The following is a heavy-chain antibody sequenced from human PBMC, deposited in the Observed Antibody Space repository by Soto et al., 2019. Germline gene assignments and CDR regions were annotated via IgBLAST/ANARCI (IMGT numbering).Heavy chain of an antibody. CDR3: AKDGHRVKSGWLDY. D-gene: IGHD6-19*01. V-gene: IGHV3-30*02. CDR1: GFTFSSYG. J-gene: IGHJ4*02. CDR2: IWYDGSNK. Sequence: GGSLRLSCAASGFTFSSYGMHWVRQAPGRGLEWVAVIWYDGSNKYYADSVKGRFTISRDNSKNTLYLQMNSLRAEDTAVYYCAKDGHRVKSGWLDYWGQGTLVTVSS.